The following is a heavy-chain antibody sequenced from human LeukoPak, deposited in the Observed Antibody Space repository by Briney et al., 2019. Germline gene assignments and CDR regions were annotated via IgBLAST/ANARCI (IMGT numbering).Heavy chain of an antibody. V-gene: IGHV4-38-2*01. CDR3: ARVNYGGNFGVDY. Sequence: PSETLSLTGVVSGYSIRSGYHWGWIRQPPGKGLEWIGSIYDSETTYYSPPLKSRVTMSVDTSKNQFSLRLSSVTAADTAVYYCARVNYGGNFGVDYWGQGTLVTVSS. D-gene: IGHD4-23*01. CDR1: GYSIRSGYH. J-gene: IGHJ4*02. CDR2: IYDSETT.